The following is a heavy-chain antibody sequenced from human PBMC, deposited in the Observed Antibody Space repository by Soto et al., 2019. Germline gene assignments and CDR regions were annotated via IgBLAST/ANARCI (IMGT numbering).Heavy chain of an antibody. CDR3: ARVYGRGDYFDF. Sequence: QVQLQESGPGLVKPSQTLSLTCTVSGTTISSGDHYWSWIRQAPGKGLEWIGYMYYTGKTYYNTSLQSRVTLSVVTSKNQFSLKMTSVTAADTAMYFCARVYGRGDYFDFWGRGTLVSVSS. V-gene: IGHV4-30-4*01. CDR1: GTTISSGDHY. CDR2: MYYTGKT. J-gene: IGHJ4*02. D-gene: IGHD1-26*01.